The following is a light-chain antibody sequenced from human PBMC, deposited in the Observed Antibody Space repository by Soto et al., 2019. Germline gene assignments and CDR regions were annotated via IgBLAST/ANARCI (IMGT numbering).Light chain of an antibody. CDR3: QQSSSISYT. CDR1: QSISSY. CDR2: AAS. Sequence: DIQMTQSPSSLSASVGDRVTITCRASQSISSYLNWYQQKPGKAPKLLIYAASSLQSGVPSRFSGSGSGTDFTLTISSLQPEDFALYFCQQSSSISYTFGQGTKLEIK. J-gene: IGKJ2*01. V-gene: IGKV1-39*01.